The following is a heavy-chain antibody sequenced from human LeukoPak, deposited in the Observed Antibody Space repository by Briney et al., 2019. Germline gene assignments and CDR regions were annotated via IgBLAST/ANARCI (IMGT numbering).Heavy chain of an antibody. Sequence: PGGSLRLSCAASGFTFNNYVMSWIRQAPGKGLEWASAIGGSGDATYYADSVKGRFTISRDNSRNTLYLQMNSLRAEDMAIYYCAKDVTLGYRDYWGQGTLVTVSS. CDR2: IGGSGDAT. D-gene: IGHD2-15*01. V-gene: IGHV3-23*01. CDR1: GFTFNNYV. CDR3: AKDVTLGYRDY. J-gene: IGHJ4*02.